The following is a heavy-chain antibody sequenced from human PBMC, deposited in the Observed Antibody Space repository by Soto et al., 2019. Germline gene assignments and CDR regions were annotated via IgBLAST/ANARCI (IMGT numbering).Heavy chain of an antibody. Sequence: PSETLSLTCTVSGGSISSYYWSWIRQPPGKGLEWIGYIYYSGSTNYNPSLKSRVTISVDTSKNQFSLKLSSVTAADTAVYYCARELYGSGSYYNEEPLGYWGQGTLVTVSS. CDR3: ARELYGSGSYYNEEPLGY. D-gene: IGHD3-10*01. CDR2: IYYSGST. V-gene: IGHV4-59*01. J-gene: IGHJ4*02. CDR1: GGSISSYY.